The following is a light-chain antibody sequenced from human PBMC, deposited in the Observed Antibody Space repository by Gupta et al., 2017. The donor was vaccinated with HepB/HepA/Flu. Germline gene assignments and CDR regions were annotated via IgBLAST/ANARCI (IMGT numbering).Light chain of an antibody. CDR2: SNN. CDR3: AAWDDSMNGPV. Sequence: QSVLTQPPSASGTPGQRVTISCSGSSSNIRSNTVNWYQQLPGTAPKLLILSNNQRPSGVPDRFSGSKSGTSAFLAISGLQSEDEADYYCAAWDDSMNGPVFGGGTKLTVL. J-gene: IGLJ3*02. CDR1: SSNIRSNT. V-gene: IGLV1-44*01.